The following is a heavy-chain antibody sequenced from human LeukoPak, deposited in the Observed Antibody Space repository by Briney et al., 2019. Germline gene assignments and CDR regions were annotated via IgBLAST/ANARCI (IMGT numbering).Heavy chain of an antibody. CDR3: ASPTPTAMAPCYYYYMDV. CDR2: INPSGGST. V-gene: IGHV1-46*01. Sequence: ASVKVSCKASGYTFSTYYLHWVRQPPGQGREWVGVINPSGGSTDNAQKFWGRVTMTRDTSTGIVFMELSSLRSEDTAVYYCASPTPTAMAPCYYYYMDVWGKGTTVTVSS. CDR1: GYTFSTYY. J-gene: IGHJ6*03. D-gene: IGHD5-18*01.